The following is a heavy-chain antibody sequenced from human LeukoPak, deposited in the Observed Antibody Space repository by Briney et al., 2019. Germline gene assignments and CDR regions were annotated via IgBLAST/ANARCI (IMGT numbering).Heavy chain of an antibody. CDR2: IYVSGSI. J-gene: IGHJ5*01. CDR1: GGSISIGNYY. Sequence: SQTLSLTCTVSGGSISIGNYYWSWLRQHPGMGLEWIGYIYVSGSIHYNPSLRSRTTISVDTSKNQFSLRLTSVTVADTAAYYCARDRGRLSGWFDSWGRGALVTVSS. V-gene: IGHV4-31*03. CDR3: ARDRGRLSGWFDS. D-gene: IGHD2/OR15-2a*01.